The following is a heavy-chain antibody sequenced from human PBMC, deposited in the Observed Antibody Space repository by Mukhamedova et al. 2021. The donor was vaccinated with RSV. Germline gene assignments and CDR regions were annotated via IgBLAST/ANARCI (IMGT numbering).Heavy chain of an antibody. V-gene: IGHV3-43*01. CDR2: INWEGTRT. D-gene: IGHD3-16*01. Sequence: VRQAPGKGLEWVSLINWEGTRTYYGDSVEDRFTISRDNNKNSLYLQMNSLRTEDTAVYYCAKGAKNYVWGSFYDYWGQGTLVTVS. J-gene: IGHJ4*02. CDR3: AKGAKNYVWGSFYDY.